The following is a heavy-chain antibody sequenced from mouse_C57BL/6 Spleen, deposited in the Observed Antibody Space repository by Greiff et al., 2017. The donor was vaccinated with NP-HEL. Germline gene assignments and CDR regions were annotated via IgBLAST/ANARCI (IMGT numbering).Heavy chain of an antibody. D-gene: IGHD1-1*01. Sequence: QVQLQQPGAELVMPGASVKLSCKASGYTFTSYWMHWVKQRPGQGLEWIGEIDPSDSYTNYNQKFKGKSTLTVDKSSSTAYMQLSSLTSEDSAVYYCARGGTTVVYWYFDVWGTGTTVTVSS. CDR3: ARGGTTVVYWYFDV. J-gene: IGHJ1*03. CDR2: IDPSDSYT. V-gene: IGHV1-69*01. CDR1: GYTFTSYW.